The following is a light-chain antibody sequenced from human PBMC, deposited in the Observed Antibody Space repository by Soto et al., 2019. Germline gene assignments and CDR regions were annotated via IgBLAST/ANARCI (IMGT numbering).Light chain of an antibody. CDR2: GAS. CDR1: QSVNSY. V-gene: IGKV3-20*01. Sequence: EIVLTQSPGTLSLSPGERATLSCRASQSVNSYLAWYQQKPGQAPRLLIYGASSRATGIPDRFSGSGSGTDFTLTISRLEPEDFAVYYCQQYGTSPFTFGPGTKVDI. J-gene: IGKJ3*01. CDR3: QQYGTSPFT.